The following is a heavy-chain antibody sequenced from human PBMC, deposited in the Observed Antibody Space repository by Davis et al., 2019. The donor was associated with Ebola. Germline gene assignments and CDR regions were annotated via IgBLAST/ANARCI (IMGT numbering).Heavy chain of an antibody. V-gene: IGHV4-34*01. D-gene: IGHD2-8*01. CDR1: GGSFSGHY. Sequence: MPSETLSLTCAVHGGSFSGHYWTWIRQPPGKGLEWIGEINHSGSTNYDPSLKSRVTISVDTSKNQFSLKMNSVTAADTAVYYCARVVQKVVRLDSWGQGTLVTVSS. J-gene: IGHJ5*01. CDR2: INHSGST. CDR3: ARVVQKVVRLDS.